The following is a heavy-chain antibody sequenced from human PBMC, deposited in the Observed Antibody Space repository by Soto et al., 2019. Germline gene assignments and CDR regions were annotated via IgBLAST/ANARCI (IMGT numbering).Heavy chain of an antibody. V-gene: IGHV3-23*01. D-gene: IGHD6-6*01. CDR2: IIGSGGST. CDR1: GFTFTTYA. Sequence: EVQLLESGGGLVQPGGSLRLSCAASGFTFTTYAMSWVRQAPGKGLEWVSDIIGSGGSTYYTDSVKGRFTISRDNSKNTLYLQRHRLRAEDTAVYYCAKNWDTTFSSSSHWGQGTLVTVSS. J-gene: IGHJ4*02. CDR3: AKNWDTTFSSSSH.